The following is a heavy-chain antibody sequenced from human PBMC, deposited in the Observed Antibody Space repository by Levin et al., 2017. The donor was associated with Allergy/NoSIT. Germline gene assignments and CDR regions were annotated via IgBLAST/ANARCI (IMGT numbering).Heavy chain of an antibody. D-gene: IGHD2-2*01. J-gene: IGHJ6*02. Sequence: GGSLRLSCKGSGSSFTSYWIGWVRQMPGKGLEWMGIIYPGDSDTRYSPSFQGQVTISADKSISTAYLQWSSLKASDTAMYYCARAKGGDIVVVPAANSYYYGMDVWGQGTTVTDSS. V-gene: IGHV5-51*01. CDR3: ARAKGGDIVVVPAANSYYYGMDV. CDR2: IYPGDSDT. CDR1: GSSFTSYW.